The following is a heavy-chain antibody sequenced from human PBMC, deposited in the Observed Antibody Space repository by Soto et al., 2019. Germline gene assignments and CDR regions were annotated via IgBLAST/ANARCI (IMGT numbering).Heavy chain of an antibody. J-gene: IGHJ4*02. Sequence: SETLSLTCTVSGGSISSSSYYWGWIRKPPGKGLEWIGSIYYSGSTYYNPSLKSRVTISVDTSKNQFSLKLSSVTAADTAVYSCARQDGRELLLSIDYWGQGTLVTVSS. CDR3: ARQDGRELLLSIDY. D-gene: IGHD1-26*01. CDR1: GGSISSSSYY. V-gene: IGHV4-39*01. CDR2: IYYSGST.